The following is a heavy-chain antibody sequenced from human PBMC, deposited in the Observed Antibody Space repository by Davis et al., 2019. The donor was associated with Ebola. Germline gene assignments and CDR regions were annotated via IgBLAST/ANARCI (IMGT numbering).Heavy chain of an antibody. CDR3: ARGGLPGASDY. J-gene: IGHJ4*02. V-gene: IGHV3-21*01. CDR2: ISSSSSYI. Sequence: GGSLRLSCAASGFTFSIYSMNWVRQAPGKGLEWVSSISSSSSYIYYADSVKGRFTISRDNAKNSLYLQMNSLRAEDTAVYYCARGGLPGASDYWGQGTLVTVSS. D-gene: IGHD2-2*01. CDR1: GFTFSIYS.